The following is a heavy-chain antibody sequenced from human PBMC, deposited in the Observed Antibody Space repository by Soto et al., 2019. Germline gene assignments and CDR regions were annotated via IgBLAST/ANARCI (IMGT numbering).Heavy chain of an antibody. J-gene: IGHJ6*03. CDR3: ARTPLRWFGELYLFYYYYVDV. CDR1: GFTFSSYW. CDR2: INSDGSST. Sequence: EVQLVESGGGLVQPGGSLRLSCAASGFTFSSYWMHWVRQAPGKGLVWVSRINSDGSSTSYADSVKGRFTISRDNAKNTLYLHMNSLRDEDTAVYYCARTPLRWFGELYLFYYYYVDVWGKGTTVSVSS. D-gene: IGHD3-10*01. V-gene: IGHV3-74*01.